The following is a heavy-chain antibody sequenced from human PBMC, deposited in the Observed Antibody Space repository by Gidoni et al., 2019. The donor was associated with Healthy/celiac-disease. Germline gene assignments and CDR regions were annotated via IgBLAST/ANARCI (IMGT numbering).Heavy chain of an antibody. CDR3: ARDAGATVFQEPRRYYFDY. D-gene: IGHD1-26*01. Sequence: QVQLVQSGAEVKKPGASVKVSCKASGYTFTSYYMHWVRQAPGQGLEWMGIINPSGGSTSYAQKFQGRVTMTRDTSTSTVYMELSSLRSEDTAVYYCARDAGATVFQEPRRYYFDYWGQGTLVTVSS. CDR2: INPSGGST. V-gene: IGHV1-46*01. CDR1: GYTFTSYY. J-gene: IGHJ4*02.